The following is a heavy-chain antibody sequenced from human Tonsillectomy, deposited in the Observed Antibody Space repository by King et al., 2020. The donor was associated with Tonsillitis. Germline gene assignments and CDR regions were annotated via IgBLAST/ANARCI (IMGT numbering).Heavy chain of an antibody. CDR1: GFTFSSYL. V-gene: IGHV3-74*01. CDR3: ARVFPNDWYFDL. CDR2: IKSDGST. J-gene: IGHJ2*01. Sequence: VQLVESGGGLVQPGESLRLSCAASGFTFSSYLMPWVRQAPGKGLVWVSRIKSDGSTVSADSVRGRFTISRDNPRNTLYLQINSLRAEDTAIYYCARVFPNDWYFDLWGRGTLVTVSS.